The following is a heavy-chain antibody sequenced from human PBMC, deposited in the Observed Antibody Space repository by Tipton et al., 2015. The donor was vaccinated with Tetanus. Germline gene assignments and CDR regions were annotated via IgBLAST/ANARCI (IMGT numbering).Heavy chain of an antibody. Sequence: SLRLSCTASGFSFGDYAMSWFRQAPGKGLEWVGFIRSNAYDATTAYAASVKGRFTISRDDSKSVAYLQMNSLKTEDTAVYYCSRDPNVDVVVVEPYDAFDIWGQGTMVTVSS. D-gene: IGHD2-15*01. CDR2: IRSNAYDATT. J-gene: IGHJ3*02. V-gene: IGHV3-49*03. CDR1: GFSFGDYA. CDR3: SRDPNVDVVVVEPYDAFDI.